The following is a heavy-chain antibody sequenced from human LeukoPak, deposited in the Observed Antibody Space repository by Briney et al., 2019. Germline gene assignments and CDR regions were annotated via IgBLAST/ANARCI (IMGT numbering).Heavy chain of an antibody. CDR2: IIAYNGNT. CDR1: GYTFTSYG. J-gene: IGHJ4*02. Sequence: GASVKVSCKASGYTFTSYGISWVRQGTGPGLEWIGSIIAYNGNTNYAQKLQGRVTMTTDTSTSTAYMELRSLRSDDTAVYYCARAWRYYDSSGYSLADYWGQGTLVTVSS. D-gene: IGHD3-22*01. CDR3: ARAWRYYDSSGYSLADY. V-gene: IGHV1-18*01.